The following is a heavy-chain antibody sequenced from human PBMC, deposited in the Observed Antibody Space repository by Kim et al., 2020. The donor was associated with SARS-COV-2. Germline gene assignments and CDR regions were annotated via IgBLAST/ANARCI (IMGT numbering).Heavy chain of an antibody. CDR1: GYTLTELS. CDR2: FDPEDGET. D-gene: IGHD6-13*01. Sequence: ASLKVSCKVSGYTLTELSMHWVRQAPGKGLEWMGGFDPEDGETIYAQKFQGRVTMTEDTSTDTAYMELSSLRSEDTAVYYCATSAAAGRLYWFDPGGQGTLVTVSS. V-gene: IGHV1-24*01. J-gene: IGHJ5*02. CDR3: ATSAAAGRLYWFDP.